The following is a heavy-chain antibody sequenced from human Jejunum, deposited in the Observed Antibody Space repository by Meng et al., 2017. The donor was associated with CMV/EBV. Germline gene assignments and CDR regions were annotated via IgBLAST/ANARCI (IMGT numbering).Heavy chain of an antibody. V-gene: IGHV3-23*01. CDR3: AKGGDSSKRIDY. CDR1: GFNFGISW. J-gene: IGHJ4*02. D-gene: IGHD3-22*01. CDR2: ISASGGST. Sequence: AAAGFNFGISWMNWGRQAPGKGLEWVSSISASGGSTFYADSVKGRCSISRDNSNNALYLQINSLRAEDTAVFYCAKGGDSSKRIDYWGQGILVTVSS.